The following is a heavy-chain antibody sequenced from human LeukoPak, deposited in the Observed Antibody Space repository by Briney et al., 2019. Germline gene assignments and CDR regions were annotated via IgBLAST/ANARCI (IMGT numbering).Heavy chain of an antibody. CDR3: ARGGVVVVGGKSSHFYMDA. CDR2: IIPMYDAA. J-gene: IGHJ6*03. D-gene: IGHD2-15*01. Sequence: SVKVSCKASGGTFSNYPITRVRQAPGQGLEWMGGIIPMYDAANYAQKFQGRVTITADKTTSTAYMELNSLRSEDTAVYYCARGGVVVVGGKSSHFYMDAWGKGTTVTVSS. CDR1: GGTFSNYP. V-gene: IGHV1-69*06.